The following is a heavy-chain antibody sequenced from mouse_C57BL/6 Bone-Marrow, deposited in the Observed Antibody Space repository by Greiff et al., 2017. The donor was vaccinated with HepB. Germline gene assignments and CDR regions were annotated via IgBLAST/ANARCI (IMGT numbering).Heavy chain of an antibody. D-gene: IGHD2-3*01. Sequence: DVKLVESGGGLVKPGGSLKLSCAASGFTFSSYAMSWVRQTPEKRLEWVATISDGGSYTYYPDNVKGRFTISRDNAKNNLYLQMSHLKSEDTAMYYCARRGLGYDARYFDVWGTGTTVTVSS. CDR2: ISDGGSYT. J-gene: IGHJ1*03. CDR1: GFTFSSYA. V-gene: IGHV5-4*03. CDR3: ARRGLGYDARYFDV.